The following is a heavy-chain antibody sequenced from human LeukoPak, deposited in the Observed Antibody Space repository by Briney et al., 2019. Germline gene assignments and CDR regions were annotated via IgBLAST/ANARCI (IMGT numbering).Heavy chain of an antibody. D-gene: IGHD5-18*01. J-gene: IGHJ4*02. Sequence: ASVKVSCKASGYTFTSYDINWVRQATGQGLEWMGWMNPNSGNTGYAQKFQGRVTMTRNTSISTAYMELSSLRSEDTAVYYCARGYTAMGEYYFDYWGQGTLVTVSS. CDR2: MNPNSGNT. CDR3: ARGYTAMGEYYFDY. V-gene: IGHV1-8*01. CDR1: GYTFTSYD.